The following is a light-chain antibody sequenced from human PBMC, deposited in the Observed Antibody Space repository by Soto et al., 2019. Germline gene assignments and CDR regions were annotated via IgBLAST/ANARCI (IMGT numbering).Light chain of an antibody. Sequence: IVLTQSPGILSLSPGERATLSCRASQSVGRRYLAWYQQKPGQAPMLLIYDTSERASDIPDRFSGSGSGQDLTLTISSRVPEDFAVYYCHYQGPFGGGPRWRSN. CDR3: HYQGP. V-gene: IGKV3-20*01. CDR2: DTS. CDR1: QSVGRRY. J-gene: IGKJ4*01.